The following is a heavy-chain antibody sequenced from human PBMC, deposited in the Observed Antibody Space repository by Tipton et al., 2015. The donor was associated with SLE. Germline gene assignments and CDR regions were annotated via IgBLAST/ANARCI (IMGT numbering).Heavy chain of an antibody. V-gene: IGHV4-34*01. CDR3: ARAPGWLRVFDY. D-gene: IGHD5-12*01. CDR1: GGSFSGYY. Sequence: SLRLSCAVYGGSFSGYYWSWIRQPPGKGLEWIGEINHSGSTNYNPSLKSRVTISVDTSKNQFSLKLSSVTAADTAVYYCARAPGWLRVFDYWGQGTLVTDSS. CDR2: INHSGST. J-gene: IGHJ4*02.